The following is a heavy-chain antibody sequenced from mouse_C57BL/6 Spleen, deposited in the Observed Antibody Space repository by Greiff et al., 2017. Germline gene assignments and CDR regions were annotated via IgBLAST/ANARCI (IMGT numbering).Heavy chain of an antibody. J-gene: IGHJ4*01. CDR3: ARWGSNYDYAMDY. D-gene: IGHD2-5*01. Sequence: VQLQQSGAELMKPGASVKLSCKATGYTFTGYWIEWVQQRPGHGLEWIGEILPGSGSTNYNEKFKGKATFTAATSSNTAYMQLSRLTTEDSAIYYCARWGSNYDYAMDYWGQGTSVTVSS. CDR1: GYTFTGYW. V-gene: IGHV1-9*01. CDR2: ILPGSGST.